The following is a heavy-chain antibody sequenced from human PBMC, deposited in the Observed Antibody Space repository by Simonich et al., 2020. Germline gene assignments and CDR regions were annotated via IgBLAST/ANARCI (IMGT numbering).Heavy chain of an antibody. J-gene: IGHJ3*02. V-gene: IGHV3-21*01. Sequence: EVQLVESGGGLVKPGGSLRLSCAASGFTFSSYSMNWVRQAPGNGLELVSSSSSRSSYIYYADSVKGRFTISRDNAKNSLYLQMNSLRAEDTAVYYCAREQARGGAFDIWGQGTMVTVSS. D-gene: IGHD3-16*01. CDR3: AREQARGGAFDI. CDR2: SSSRSSYI. CDR1: GFTFSSYS.